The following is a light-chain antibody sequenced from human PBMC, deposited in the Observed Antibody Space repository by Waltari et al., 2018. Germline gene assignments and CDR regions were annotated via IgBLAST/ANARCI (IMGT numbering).Light chain of an antibody. J-gene: IGLJ2*01. V-gene: IGLV2-11*02. CDR3: CSFAGAYTWI. Sequence: SALTQPRSVSGSPGQSVTISCTGTTSDVGRYNYVLWYQHLPGKAPELLMFDVTQRPSGVPDRFSGSKSANTASLTISGLQPDDEADYYCCSFAGAYTWIFGGGTKVTVL. CDR2: DVT. CDR1: TSDVGRYNY.